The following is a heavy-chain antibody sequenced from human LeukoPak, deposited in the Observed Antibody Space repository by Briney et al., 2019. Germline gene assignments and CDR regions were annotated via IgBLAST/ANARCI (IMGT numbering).Heavy chain of an antibody. Sequence: ASVKVSCKASGYTFTGYYMHWVRQAPGQGLEWVGWINPNSGGTNYAQKFQGRVTMTRDTSISTAYMELSRLRSDDTAVYYCARIRSYYDSSGYSPYWGQGTLVTVSS. CDR1: GYTFTGYY. V-gene: IGHV1-2*02. J-gene: IGHJ4*02. D-gene: IGHD3-22*01. CDR3: ARIRSYYDSSGYSPY. CDR2: INPNSGGT.